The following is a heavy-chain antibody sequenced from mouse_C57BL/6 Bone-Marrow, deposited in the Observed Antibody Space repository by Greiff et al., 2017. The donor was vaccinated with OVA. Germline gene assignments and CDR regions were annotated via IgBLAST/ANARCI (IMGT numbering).Heavy chain of an antibody. CDR2: IHPSDSDT. Sequence: QVQLQQPGAELVKPGASVKVSCKASGYTFTRYWMHWVKQRPGQGLEWIGRIHPSDSDTNYNQKFKGKATLTVDKSSSTAYMQLSSLTSEDSAVYYCEPLITTVVVAYYAMDYWGQGTSVTVSS. CDR1: GYTFTRYW. J-gene: IGHJ4*01. CDR3: EPLITTVVVAYYAMDY. D-gene: IGHD1-1*01. V-gene: IGHV1-74*01.